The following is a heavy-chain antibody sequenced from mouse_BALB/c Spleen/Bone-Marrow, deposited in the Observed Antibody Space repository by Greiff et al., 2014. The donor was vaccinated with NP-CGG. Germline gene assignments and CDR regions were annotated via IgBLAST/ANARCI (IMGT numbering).Heavy chain of an antibody. D-gene: IGHD1-2*01. CDR2: ISSGGGST. V-gene: IGHV5-12-1*01. J-gene: IGHJ4*01. Sequence: VQLKDSGGGLVKPGGSLKLSCAASGFAFSSYDMSWVRQTPERRLEWVAYISSGGGSTYYPDTVKGRFTISRDNAKNTLYLQMSSLKSEDTAMYYCARHYGYGAMDYWGQGTSVTVSS. CDR1: GFAFSSYD. CDR3: ARHYGYGAMDY.